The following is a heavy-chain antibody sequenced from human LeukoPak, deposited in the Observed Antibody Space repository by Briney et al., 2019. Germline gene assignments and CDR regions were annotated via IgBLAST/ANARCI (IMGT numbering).Heavy chain of an antibody. Sequence: PGGSLRLSCAASGFTFSSYGMHWVRQAPGKGLEWVAVISYDGSNKYYADSVKGRFTISRDNSKNTLFLQMSSLRVEDTAVYYCVKDLYYDNSGYYSGAFDYWGQGTLVTVSS. J-gene: IGHJ4*02. CDR1: GFTFSSYG. CDR2: ISYDGSNK. CDR3: VKDLYYDNSGYYSGAFDY. V-gene: IGHV3-30*18. D-gene: IGHD3-22*01.